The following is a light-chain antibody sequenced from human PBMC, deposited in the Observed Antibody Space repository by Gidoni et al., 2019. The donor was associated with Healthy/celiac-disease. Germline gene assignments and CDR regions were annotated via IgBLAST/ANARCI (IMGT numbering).Light chain of an antibody. J-gene: IGKJ4*01. CDR2: AAS. CDR1: QGISSW. Sequence: IQMTQSPSSVSASVGDRVTITCRASQGISSWLAWYQKKPGKAPKLLIYAASSLQSGVPSRFSGSGSGTDFTLTINSPQPGDFATYYCQQVNSFPLDFGGGTKVEIK. V-gene: IGKV1-12*01. CDR3: QQVNSFPLD.